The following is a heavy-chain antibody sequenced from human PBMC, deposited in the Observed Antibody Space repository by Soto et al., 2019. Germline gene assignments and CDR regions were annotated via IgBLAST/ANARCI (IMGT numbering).Heavy chain of an antibody. CDR1: GFIFSNYA. CDR2: ISSDGSNR. J-gene: IGHJ6*02. V-gene: IGHV3-30-3*01. CDR3: PREQLGDLFYGMDV. D-gene: IGHD6-6*01. Sequence: PGGSLRLSCAASGFIFSNYAMHWVRQAPGKGLEWVAIISSDGSNRYYADSVRGRFTISRDNSKNMLSLQMNSRRAEDTAVYYGPREQLGDLFYGMDVWGQGTTVTVSS.